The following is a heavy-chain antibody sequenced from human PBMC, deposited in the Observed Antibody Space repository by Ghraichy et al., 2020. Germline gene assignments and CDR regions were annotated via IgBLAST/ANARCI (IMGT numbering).Heavy chain of an antibody. CDR2: ISGSGGST. D-gene: IGHD5-12*01. V-gene: IGHV3-23*01. CDR1: GFTFSSYA. CDR3: AKDPENSGYDSAFDY. Sequence: GESLNISCAASGFTFSSYAMSWVRQAPGKGLEWVSAISGSGGSTYYADSVKGRFTISRDNSKNTLYLQMNSLRAEDTAVYYCAKDPENSGYDSAFDYWGQGTLVTVSS. J-gene: IGHJ4*02.